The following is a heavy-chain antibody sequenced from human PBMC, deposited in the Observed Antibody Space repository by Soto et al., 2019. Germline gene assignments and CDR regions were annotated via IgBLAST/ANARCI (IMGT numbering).Heavy chain of an antibody. CDR2: ISAYNGNT. J-gene: IGHJ3*02. D-gene: IGHD5-12*01. CDR1: GYTFTSYG. V-gene: IGHV1-18*01. CDR3: ARDVRDGGYAQRGAFDI. Sequence: QVQLVQSGAEVKKPGASVKVSCKASGYTFTSYGISWVRQAPGQGLEWMGWISAYNGNTNYAQKLQGRVTMTTDTSTSTAYMELRSLRSDDTAVYYCARDVRDGGYAQRGAFDIWGLGTMVTVSS.